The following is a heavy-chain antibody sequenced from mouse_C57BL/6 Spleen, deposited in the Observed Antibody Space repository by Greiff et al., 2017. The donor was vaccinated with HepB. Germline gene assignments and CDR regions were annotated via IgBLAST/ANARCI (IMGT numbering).Heavy chain of an antibody. CDR2: IYPGSGST. CDR1: GYTFTSYW. Sequence: VQLQQSGAELVKPGASVKMSCKASGYTFTSYWITWVKQRPGQGLEWIGDIYPGSGSTNYNEKFKSKATLTVDTSSSTAYMQLSSLTSADSAVYYCGFGSSYDGWYFDVWGTGTTVTVSS. CDR3: GFGSSYDGWYFDV. V-gene: IGHV1-55*01. D-gene: IGHD1-1*01. J-gene: IGHJ1*03.